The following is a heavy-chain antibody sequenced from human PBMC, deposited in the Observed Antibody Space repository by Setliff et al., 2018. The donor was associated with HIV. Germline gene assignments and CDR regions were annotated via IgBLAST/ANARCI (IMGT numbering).Heavy chain of an antibody. CDR1: GYSISSGYF. CDR3: ARRTYPGSYTPYFDY. Sequence: SETLSLTCAASGYSISSGYFWGWIRQPPGKGLEWIGTIYHSGRTDYNPSLETRATISVDTSKNQFSLRLTSVTAADTAVYYCARRTYPGSYTPYFDYWGQGTLVTVSS. V-gene: IGHV4-38-2*01. CDR2: IYHSGRT. D-gene: IGHD1-1*01. J-gene: IGHJ4*02.